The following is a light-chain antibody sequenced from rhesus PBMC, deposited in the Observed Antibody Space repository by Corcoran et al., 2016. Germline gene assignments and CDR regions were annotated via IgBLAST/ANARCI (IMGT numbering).Light chain of an antibody. V-gene: IGKV1-43*02. CDR3: LQYNSDPWT. Sequence: DIQMTQSPSSLSASVGDRVTITCRASQGISTYLNWYPQKPGKAPKRLIYAEASLESGVPSRLSGSGSGTDFTLTISSLQPEDFATYYCLQYNSDPWTFGQGTKVEIK. CDR1: QGISTY. CDR2: AEA. J-gene: IGKJ1*01.